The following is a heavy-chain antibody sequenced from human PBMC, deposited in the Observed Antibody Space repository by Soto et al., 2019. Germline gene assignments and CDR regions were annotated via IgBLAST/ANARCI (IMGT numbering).Heavy chain of an antibody. CDR1: GFTFSTYG. CDR2: ISYDGNSK. J-gene: IGHJ3*02. Sequence: GGSLRLSCAASGFTFSTYGMHWVRQAPGKGLEWVALISYDGNSKYFADSVKGRFTVSRDNSKNTLYLQMNSLRAEDTAVYYCAKLTVNDAFDIWGQGTMVTVSS. D-gene: IGHD7-27*01. CDR3: AKLTVNDAFDI. V-gene: IGHV3-30*18.